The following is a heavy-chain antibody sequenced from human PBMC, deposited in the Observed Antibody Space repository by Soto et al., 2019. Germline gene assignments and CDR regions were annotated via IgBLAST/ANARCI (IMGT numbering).Heavy chain of an antibody. Sequence: QVQLQESGPGLVKPSETLSLTCTVSGGSVSSGSYYWSWIRQPPGKGLEWIGYIYYTGSTNYNPSLESRVTIPVDTSKNQFSLKLSSVTAADTAVYYCAGAPDGYNSDDAFDIWGQGAMVTVSS. J-gene: IGHJ3*02. CDR3: AGAPDGYNSDDAFDI. D-gene: IGHD5-12*01. CDR2: IYYTGST. CDR1: GGSVSSGSYY. V-gene: IGHV4-61*01.